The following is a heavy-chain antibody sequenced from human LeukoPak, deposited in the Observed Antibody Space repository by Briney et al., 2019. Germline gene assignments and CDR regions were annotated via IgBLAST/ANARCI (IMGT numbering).Heavy chain of an antibody. CDR2: INHSGST. Sequence: SETLSLTCAVYGGSFSGYYWSWIRQPPGKGLEWIGEINHSGSTNYNPSLKSRVTMSVDTSKNQFSLKLSSVTAADTAVYYCARMAVGYYYDSSGYLHYYYMDVWGKGTTVTISS. J-gene: IGHJ6*03. D-gene: IGHD3-22*01. CDR3: ARMAVGYYYDSSGYLHYYYMDV. CDR1: GGSFSGYY. V-gene: IGHV4-34*01.